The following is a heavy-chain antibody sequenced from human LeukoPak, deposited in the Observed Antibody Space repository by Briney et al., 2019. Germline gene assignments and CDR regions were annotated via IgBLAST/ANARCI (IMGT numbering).Heavy chain of an antibody. V-gene: IGHV1-2*02. CDR1: GFTFTGYY. D-gene: IGHD4-23*01. Sequence: ASVKVSCKASGFTFTGYYMHWVRQAPGPGLEWMGWVNPNSGGTKYAQKFQGRVSMTSDTSISTAYMELTRLTSDDTAVYYCARDYYGGEWSLGYWGQGTLVTVSS. CDR3: ARDYYGGEWSLGY. CDR2: VNPNSGGT. J-gene: IGHJ4*02.